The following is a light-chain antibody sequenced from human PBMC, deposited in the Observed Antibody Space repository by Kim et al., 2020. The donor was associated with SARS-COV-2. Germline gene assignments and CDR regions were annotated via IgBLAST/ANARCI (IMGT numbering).Light chain of an antibody. V-gene: IGKV1-39*01. J-gene: IGKJ1*01. Sequence: DIQMTQSPSSLSASVGDRVTITCRASQSISSYLNWYQQKPGKDPKLLIYAASSLQSGVPSRFSGSGSGTDFTLTISSLQPEDFATYYCQQSYSTLTWTFGQGTKVDIK. CDR3: QQSYSTLTWT. CDR2: AAS. CDR1: QSISSY.